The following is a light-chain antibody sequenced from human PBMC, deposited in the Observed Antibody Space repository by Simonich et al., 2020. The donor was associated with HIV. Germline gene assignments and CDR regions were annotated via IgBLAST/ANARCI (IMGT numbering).Light chain of an antibody. Sequence: EIVMTQSPATLSVSPGERATLSCRASQSVSSNLAWYQQKPGQAPRLLIYGASTRATGISARFSGSGSGTEFTLTISSVQSEDFGVYYCQQYKKWPPWTFGQGTKVEIK. CDR3: QQYKKWPPWT. CDR2: GAS. V-gene: IGKV3-15*01. CDR1: QSVSSN. J-gene: IGKJ1*01.